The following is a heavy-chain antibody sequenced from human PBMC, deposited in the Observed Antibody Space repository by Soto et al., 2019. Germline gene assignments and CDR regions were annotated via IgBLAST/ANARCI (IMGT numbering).Heavy chain of an antibody. CDR2: IYYSGST. J-gene: IGHJ2*01. CDR3: ARDPSVANYWYFDL. Sequence: QVQLQKSGPGLVKPSQTLSLTCTVSGGSISIGGSYWSWIRQHPGKGLEWIGYIYYSGSTYYNPSLKSRVTISVDTSKNQFSLKLSSVTAADTAVYYCARDPSVANYWYFDLWGRGTLVTVSS. CDR1: GGSISIGGSY. D-gene: IGHD2-15*01. V-gene: IGHV4-31*03.